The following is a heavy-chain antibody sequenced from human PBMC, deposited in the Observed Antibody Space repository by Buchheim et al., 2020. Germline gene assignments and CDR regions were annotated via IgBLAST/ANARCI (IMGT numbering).Heavy chain of an antibody. Sequence: QLQLQESGSGLVKPSQALSLTCAVSGGSISSGGYSWSWIRQPPGKGLEWIGYIYYSGSTYYNPSLKSRVTISVDTSKNQFSLKLSSVTAADTAVYYCARDGVTTNYYYYGMDVWGQGTT. J-gene: IGHJ6*02. D-gene: IGHD5-12*01. CDR2: IYYSGST. CDR1: GGSISSGGYS. V-gene: IGHV4-30-2*05. CDR3: ARDGVTTNYYYYGMDV.